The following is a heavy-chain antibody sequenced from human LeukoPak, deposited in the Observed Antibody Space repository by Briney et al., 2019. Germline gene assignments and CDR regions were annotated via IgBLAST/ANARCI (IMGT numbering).Heavy chain of an antibody. CDR3: ARIGGDGYNYYYNGMDV. V-gene: IGHV4-39*01. Sequence: SETLSLTCTVSGGSISSSSYYWGWIRQPPGKGLEWIGSIYYSGSTYYNPSLKSRVTISVDTSKNQFSLKLSSVTAADTAVYYCARIGGDGYNYYYNGMDVWGQGTTVTVSS. CDR2: IYYSGST. J-gene: IGHJ6*02. CDR1: GGSISSSSYY. D-gene: IGHD5-24*01.